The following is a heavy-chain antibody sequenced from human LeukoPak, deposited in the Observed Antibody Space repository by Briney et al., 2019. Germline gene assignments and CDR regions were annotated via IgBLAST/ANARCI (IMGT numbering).Heavy chain of an antibody. CDR1: GFTFSSYG. CDR3: AKEAYNYYDSSGYLFGY. D-gene: IGHD3-22*01. Sequence: GGSLRLSCAASGFTFSSYGMHWVRQAPGKGLEWVAVIWYDGSNKYYADSVKGRFTISRDNSKNTLYLQMNSLRAEDTAVYYCAKEAYNYYDSSGYLFGYRGQGTLVTVSS. CDR2: IWYDGSNK. V-gene: IGHV3-33*06. J-gene: IGHJ4*02.